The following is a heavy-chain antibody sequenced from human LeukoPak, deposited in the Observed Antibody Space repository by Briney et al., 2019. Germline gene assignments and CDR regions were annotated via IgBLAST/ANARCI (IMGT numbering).Heavy chain of an antibody. CDR3: ARDGYYYDSSGYYF. CDR1: GGSISSYY. D-gene: IGHD3-22*01. V-gene: IGHV4-4*07. J-gene: IGHJ4*02. CDR2: IYTSGST. Sequence: PSETLSLTCTVTGGSISSYYWSWIRQPAGKGLEWIGRIYTSGSTNYNPSLKSRVTTSVDTSKNQFSLRLTSVTAADTAVYYCARDGYYYDSSGYYFWGQGTLVTVSS.